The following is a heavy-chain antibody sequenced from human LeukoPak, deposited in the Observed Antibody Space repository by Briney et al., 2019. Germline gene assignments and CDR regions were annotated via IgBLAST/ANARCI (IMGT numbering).Heavy chain of an antibody. J-gene: IGHJ4*02. CDR1: GGTFSSYD. CDR3: AGGRTDIVVVPATLRNYYFDY. D-gene: IGHD2-2*01. V-gene: IGHV1-69*06. CDR2: IMPMFGKT. Sequence: GASVKVSCKASGGTFSSYDISWARQAPGQGLEWMGGIMPMFGKTNYAQKFQGRVTTTADKATSTAYMELSSLRSEDTAVYYCAGGRTDIVVVPATLRNYYFDYWGQGTLVTVSS.